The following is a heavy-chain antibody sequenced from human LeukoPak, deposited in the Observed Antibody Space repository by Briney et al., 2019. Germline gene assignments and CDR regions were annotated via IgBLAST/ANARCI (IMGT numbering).Heavy chain of an antibody. J-gene: IGHJ4*02. V-gene: IGHV5-51*01. Sequence: GASLKISCKGSGYSFTIYWIGWVREMPGKGLEWMGIIDPGDSETRYSPSFQGQVTISVDKSMNTAYLQWSSLKASDTAMHYCARRWVDSSGWFPAFEYWGQGTPVTVSS. D-gene: IGHD6-19*01. CDR3: ARRWVDSSGWFPAFEY. CDR1: GYSFTIYW. CDR2: IDPGDSET.